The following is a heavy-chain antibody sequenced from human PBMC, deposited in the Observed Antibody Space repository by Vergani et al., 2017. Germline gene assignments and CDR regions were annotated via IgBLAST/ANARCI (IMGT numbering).Heavy chain of an antibody. J-gene: IGHJ4*02. V-gene: IGHV1-2*02. Sequence: QVQLVQSGAEVKKPGASVKVSCKASGYTFTGYYMHWVRQAPGQGLEWMGWINPNSGGTNYAQKFQGRVTLTRDTSISTAYMELSRLRSDDRAVYYCARAPVRAGGGDYFDYWGQGTLVTVSS. CDR2: INPNSGGT. D-gene: IGHD3-10*01. CDR3: ARAPVRAGGGDYFDY. CDR1: GYTFTGYY.